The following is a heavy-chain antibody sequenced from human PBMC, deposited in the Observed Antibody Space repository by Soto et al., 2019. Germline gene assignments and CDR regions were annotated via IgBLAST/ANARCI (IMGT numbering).Heavy chain of an antibody. CDR3: GRVFHQMLPPNNYFYSLDA. CDR1: GFSFSDYS. V-gene: IGHV3-11*01. Sequence: GGSLRLSCVASGFSFSDYSMTWMRQAPGGGLDFVAFISNTAITDYYADSVKGRFTISRDNARNSVYLQMDSLRAEDAAVYYCGRVFHQMLPPNNYFYSLDAWGPGPPVT. CDR2: ISNTAITD. D-gene: IGHD1-1*01. J-gene: IGHJ6*02.